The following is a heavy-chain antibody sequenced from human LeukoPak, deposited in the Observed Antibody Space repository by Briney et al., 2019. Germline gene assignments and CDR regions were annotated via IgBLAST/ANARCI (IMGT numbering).Heavy chain of an antibody. CDR3: AKEDCSGATCYSGH. D-gene: IGHD2-15*01. V-gene: IGHV3-9*01. J-gene: IGHJ4*02. CDR1: GFTFDDYA. Sequence: PGGSPRLSCAASGFTFDDYAMHWVRQAPGKGLEWVSGISWNSGSIDYADSVKGRFTISRDNAKNSLYLQMINLRTEDTALYYCAKEDCSGATCYSGHWGQGTLVTVSS. CDR2: ISWNSGSI.